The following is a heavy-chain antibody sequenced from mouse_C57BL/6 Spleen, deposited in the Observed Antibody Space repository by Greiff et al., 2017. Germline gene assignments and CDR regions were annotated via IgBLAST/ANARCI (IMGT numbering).Heavy chain of an antibody. CDR1: GYAFTNYL. CDR2: INPGSGGT. D-gene: IGHD2-4*01. V-gene: IGHV1-54*01. CDR3: ARYGYDYPFAY. Sequence: QVQLQQSGAELVRPGTSVKVSCKASGYAFTNYLIEWVKQRPGQGLEWIGVINPGSGGTNYNEKFKGKATLTADKSSSTAYMQLSSLTSEDSAVXFCARYGYDYPFAYWGQGTLVTVSA. J-gene: IGHJ3*01.